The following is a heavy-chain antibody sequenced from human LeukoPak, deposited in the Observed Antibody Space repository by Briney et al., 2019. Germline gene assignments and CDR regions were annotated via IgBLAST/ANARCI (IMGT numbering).Heavy chain of an antibody. CDR1: GGSFSGYY. CDR2: INHSGST. J-gene: IGHJ4*02. CDR3: AINHRIAVAGLDY. V-gene: IGHV4-34*01. Sequence: SETLSLTCAVYGGSFSGYYWSWIRQPPGKGLEWIGEINHSGSTNYNPSLKSRVTISVDTSKNQFSLKLSSVTAADTAVYYCAINHRIAVAGLDYSGQGTLVTVSS. D-gene: IGHD6-19*01.